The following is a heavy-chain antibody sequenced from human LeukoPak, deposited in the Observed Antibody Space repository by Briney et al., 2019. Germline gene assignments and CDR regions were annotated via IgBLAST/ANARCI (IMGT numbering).Heavy chain of an antibody. D-gene: IGHD1-26*01. Sequence: GGSLRLSCAASGFTVTSCAMSWVRQAPGKGLEWVSTISNSGYNTWYADSVKGRFTISRDNSQNTLYLQMSGLRAEDTALYYCARHDGSSFIYYIDHWGQGALVTVSS. V-gene: IGHV3-23*01. J-gene: IGHJ4*02. CDR1: GFTVTSCA. CDR2: ISNSGYNT. CDR3: ARHDGSSFIYYIDH.